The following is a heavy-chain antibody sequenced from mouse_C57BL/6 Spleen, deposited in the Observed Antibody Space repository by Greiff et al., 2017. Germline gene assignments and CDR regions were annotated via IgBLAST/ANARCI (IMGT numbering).Heavy chain of an antibody. V-gene: IGHV2-3*01. CDR1: GFSLTSYG. D-gene: IGHD1-1*02. CDR3: AKPVGISVDYYAMDY. J-gene: IGHJ4*01. CDR2: IWGDGST. Sequence: QVQLKESGPGLVAPSQSLSITCTVSGFSLTSYGVSWVRQPPGKGLEWLGVIWGDGSTNYHSALICRLSISKNNSKSHVILKLNSLQTDDTATYYCAKPVGISVDYYAMDYWGQGTSVTVSS.